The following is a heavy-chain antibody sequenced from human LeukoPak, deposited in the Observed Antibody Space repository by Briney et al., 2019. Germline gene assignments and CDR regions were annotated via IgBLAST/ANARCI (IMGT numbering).Heavy chain of an antibody. Sequence: PSETLSLTCAVYGGSFSGDYWNWIRQPPGKGLEWIGEINHSGSTNSNLSLKSRVTISVDRSKNQFSLKLSSVTAADTAVYYCARRPRYSSGWYYFDSWGQGTLVTVSS. V-gene: IGHV4-34*01. CDR2: INHSGST. CDR1: GGSFSGDY. CDR3: ARRPRYSSGWYYFDS. D-gene: IGHD6-19*01. J-gene: IGHJ4*02.